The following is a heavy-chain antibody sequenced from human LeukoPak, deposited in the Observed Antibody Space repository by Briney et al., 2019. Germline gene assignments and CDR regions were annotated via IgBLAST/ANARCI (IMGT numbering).Heavy chain of an antibody. V-gene: IGHV3-66*01. J-gene: IGHJ6*02. CDR2: IYSGGST. D-gene: IGHD4-17*01. CDR3: AGTDYGDYSTGYYGVDV. CDR1: GFTVSSNY. Sequence: GGSLRLSCAASGFTVSSNYMSWVRQAPGKGLEWVSVIYSGGSTYYADSVKGRFTISRDNSKNTLYLQMNSLRAEDTAVYYCAGTDYGDYSTGYYGVDVWGRGTTVTVSS.